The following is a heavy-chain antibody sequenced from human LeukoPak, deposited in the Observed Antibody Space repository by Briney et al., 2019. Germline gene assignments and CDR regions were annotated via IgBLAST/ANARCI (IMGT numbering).Heavy chain of an antibody. Sequence: SETLSLTCTVSGGSISSSSYYWGWIRQPPGKGLEWIGSIYYSGSTYYNPSLKSRVTISVDTSKNQFSLKLSSVTAADTAVYYCARHARTVVVVAATLDAFDIWGQGTMVTVSS. CDR3: ARHARTVVVVAATLDAFDI. D-gene: IGHD2-15*01. V-gene: IGHV4-39*01. J-gene: IGHJ3*02. CDR2: IYYSGST. CDR1: GGSISSSSYY.